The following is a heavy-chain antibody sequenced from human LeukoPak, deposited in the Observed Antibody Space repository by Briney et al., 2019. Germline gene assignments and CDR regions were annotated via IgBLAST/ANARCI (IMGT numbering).Heavy chain of an antibody. D-gene: IGHD1-26*01. CDR2: IFYSGST. Sequence: SETLSLTCTVSGGSMSSYYWSWIRQPPGKGLEWIGYIFYSGSTDYNPSLKSRVTLSVDTSKNQFSLKLGSVTAADTAVYYCARQPYMLGAYYFDYWGQGTLVTISS. V-gene: IGHV4-59*08. CDR1: GGSMSSYY. CDR3: ARQPYMLGAYYFDY. J-gene: IGHJ4*02.